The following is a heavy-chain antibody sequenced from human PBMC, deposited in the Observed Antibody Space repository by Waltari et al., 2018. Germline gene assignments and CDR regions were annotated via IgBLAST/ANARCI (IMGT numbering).Heavy chain of an antibody. V-gene: IGHV1-3*01. J-gene: IGHJ5*02. CDR2: INAGNGNT. Sequence: QVQLVQSGAEVKKPGASVKVSCKASGYTFTSYAMHWVRQAPGQRLEWMGWINAGNGNTKYSQKFQGRVTITRDTSASTAYMELSSLRSEDMAVYYCARGIAVAGTRYLNWFDPWGQGTLVTVSS. CDR3: ARGIAVAGTRYLNWFDP. D-gene: IGHD6-19*01. CDR1: GYTFTSYA.